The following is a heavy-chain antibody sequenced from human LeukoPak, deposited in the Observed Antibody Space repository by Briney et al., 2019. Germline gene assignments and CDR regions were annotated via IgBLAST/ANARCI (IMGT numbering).Heavy chain of an antibody. CDR3: AKDKVVVAGFDY. Sequence: GGSLRLSCAASGFTVSSNYMSWVRQAPGKGLEWVSAITGRGTSTYYADSVKGRFTISRDNSKNTLYLQMDSLRVDDTAVYFCAKDKVVVAGFDYWGPGTLVTVSA. CDR1: GFTVSSNY. J-gene: IGHJ4*02. D-gene: IGHD2-15*01. V-gene: IGHV3-23*01. CDR2: ITGRGTST.